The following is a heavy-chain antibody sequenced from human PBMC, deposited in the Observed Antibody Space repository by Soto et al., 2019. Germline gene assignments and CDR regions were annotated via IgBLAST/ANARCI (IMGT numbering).Heavy chain of an antibody. CDR2: ISSSGSTI. J-gene: IGHJ3*02. CDR1: GFTFSDYY. V-gene: IGHV3-11*01. D-gene: IGHD3-16*02. CDR3: AREYYDYIWGSYRLGGDAFDI. Sequence: GGSLRLSCAASGFTFSDYYMSWIRQAPGKGLEWVSYISSSGSTIYYADSVKGRFTISRDNAKNSLYLQMNSLRAEDTAVYYCAREYYDYIWGSYRLGGDAFDIWGQGTMVTVSS.